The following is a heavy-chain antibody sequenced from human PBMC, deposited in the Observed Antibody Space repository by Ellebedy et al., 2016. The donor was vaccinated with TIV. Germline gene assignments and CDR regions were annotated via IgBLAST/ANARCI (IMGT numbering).Heavy chain of an antibody. Sequence: GESLKISCGASGFTFSSYAMSWVRQAPGKGLEWVASISDSAVHTYYADSVKGRFTVSRDNTKNTLYLQMSGLRADDSAVYYCATDEGGSYDSWGQGTRVSVSS. CDR3: ATDEGGSYDS. J-gene: IGHJ4*02. CDR2: ISDSAVHT. D-gene: IGHD1-26*01. V-gene: IGHV3-23*01. CDR1: GFTFSSYA.